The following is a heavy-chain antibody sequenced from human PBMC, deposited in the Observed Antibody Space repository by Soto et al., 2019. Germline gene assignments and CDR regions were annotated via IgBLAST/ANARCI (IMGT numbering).Heavy chain of an antibody. CDR3: AREFVVVPAATVYYYYYYMDV. V-gene: IGHV3-48*01. J-gene: IGHJ6*03. Sequence: GGSLRLSCAASGFTFSSYSMNWVRQAPGKGLEWVSYISSSSSTIYYADSVKGRFTISRDNAKNSLYLQMNSLRAEDTAVYYCAREFVVVPAATVYYYYYYMDVWGKGTTVTVSS. CDR1: GFTFSSYS. CDR2: ISSSSSTI. D-gene: IGHD2-2*01.